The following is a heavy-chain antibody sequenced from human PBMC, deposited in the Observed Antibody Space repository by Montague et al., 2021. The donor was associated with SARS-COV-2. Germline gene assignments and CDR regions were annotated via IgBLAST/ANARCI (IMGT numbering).Heavy chain of an antibody. CDR3: AGHRVAYWYFDL. CDR1: GDSISRSNYY. CDR2: IYYRGST. Sequence: SETLSLTCTVSGDSISRSNYYWGWIRQSPGEGLEWIGSIYYRGSTYYNPSLKSRVTMSVDTSKNQFSLNLSSATAADTAIYYCAGHRVAYWYFDLWGRGTLVTVSS. J-gene: IGHJ2*01. V-gene: IGHV4-39*01. D-gene: IGHD2-15*01.